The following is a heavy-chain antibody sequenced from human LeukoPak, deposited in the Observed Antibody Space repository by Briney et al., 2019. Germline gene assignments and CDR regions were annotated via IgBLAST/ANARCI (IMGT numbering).Heavy chain of an antibody. CDR2: IWYDGSDK. V-gene: IGHV3-33*06. CDR3: AKGASSSSWYFGWFDP. J-gene: IGHJ5*02. D-gene: IGHD6-13*01. Sequence: GRSLRLSCAASGFTFSSYGMHWVRQAPGKGLEWVAVIWYDGSDKYYADSVKGRFTISRDNSKNTLYLQMNSLRAEDTAVYYCAKGASSSSWYFGWFDPWGQGTLVTVSS. CDR1: GFTFSSYG.